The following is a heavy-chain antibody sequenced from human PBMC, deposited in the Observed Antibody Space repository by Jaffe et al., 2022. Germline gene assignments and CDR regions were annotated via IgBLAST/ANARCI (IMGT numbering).Heavy chain of an antibody. CDR3: TLNDDFRGGNWFDP. D-gene: IGHD1-1*01. Sequence: QVTLKESGPVLVKPTETLTLTCTVSAFSLNNARISVSWIRQPPGKALEWLAHIFSNGEKSYITSLKSRLTISKDTSKSQVVLTMTNMDPVDTATYYCTLNDDFRGGNWFDPWGQGTQVTVSS. J-gene: IGHJ5*02. CDR1: AFSLNNARIS. V-gene: IGHV2-26*01. CDR2: IFSNGEK.